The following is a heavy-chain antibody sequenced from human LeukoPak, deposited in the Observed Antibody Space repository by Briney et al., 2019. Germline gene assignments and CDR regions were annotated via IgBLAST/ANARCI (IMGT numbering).Heavy chain of an antibody. D-gene: IGHD1-26*01. V-gene: IGHV3-7*01. Sequence: GGSLRLSCAASGFTFSRYWMTCVRQAPGKGLEWVANIKHDGSEKFNVDSVKGRFTIARENAKNSLYLQMNSLGAEDTAVYYCVRHSGTYYDYWGQGTMVTVSS. CDR1: GFTFSRYW. CDR3: VRHSGTYYDY. J-gene: IGHJ4*02. CDR2: IKHDGSEK.